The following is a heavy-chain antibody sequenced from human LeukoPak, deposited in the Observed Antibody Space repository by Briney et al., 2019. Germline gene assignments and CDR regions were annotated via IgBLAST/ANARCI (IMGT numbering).Heavy chain of an antibody. D-gene: IGHD2/OR15-2a*01. J-gene: IGHJ5*02. CDR3: ARDLYCNSAKCYSNWFDT. Sequence: ASVKVSCKPSGYTFTDYSIHWLRQVPGQGPEWIGWINSKNGGTNYAQTFQGRVTMTRDTSITAAYMELSSLRSDDTAVYYCARDLYCNSAKCYSNWFDTWGQGTLVTVSS. V-gene: IGHV1-2*02. CDR2: INSKNGGT. CDR1: GYTFTDYS.